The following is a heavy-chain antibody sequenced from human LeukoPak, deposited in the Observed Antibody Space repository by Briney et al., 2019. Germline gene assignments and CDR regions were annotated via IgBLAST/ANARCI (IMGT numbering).Heavy chain of an antibody. CDR3: ARTQYSSPRFDY. J-gene: IGHJ4*02. CDR1: GFTFSSYS. V-gene: IGHV3-21*01. D-gene: IGHD6-6*01. CDR2: ISSSSSYI. Sequence: GGSLRLSCAASGFTFSSYSMNWVRQAPGKGLEWVSSISSSSSYIYYADSVKGRFTISRDNAKNSLYLQMKSLRAEDTAVYYCARTQYSSPRFDYWGQGTLVTVSS.